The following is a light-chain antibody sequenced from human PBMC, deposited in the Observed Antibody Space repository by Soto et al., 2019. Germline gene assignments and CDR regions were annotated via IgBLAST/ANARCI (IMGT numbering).Light chain of an antibody. V-gene: IGLV2-8*01. CDR1: SSDIGGYNY. CDR3: SSYAGSNNYV. Sequence: QYALTQPPSASGSPGQSVTISCTGTSSDIGGYNYVSWYQQHPGKAPKLMIYEVSKRPSGVPDRFSGSKSGNTASLTVSGLQAEDEADYYCSSYAGSNNYVFGSGTKATVL. J-gene: IGLJ1*01. CDR2: EVS.